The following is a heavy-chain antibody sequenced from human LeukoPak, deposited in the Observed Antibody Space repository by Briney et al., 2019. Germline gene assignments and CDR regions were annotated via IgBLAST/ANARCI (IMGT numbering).Heavy chain of an antibody. V-gene: IGHV3-23*01. Sequence: GGSLRLSCAASGFTFSFSNYAMYWVRQAPGKGLEWVSGISGSGGTTYYADSVKGRFTISRDNSKNSLYLQMNSLRAEDTAVYYCARVGMGTVTTGGGYWGQGTLVTVSS. J-gene: IGHJ4*02. CDR3: ARVGMGTVTTGGGY. CDR1: GFTFSFSNYA. CDR2: ISGSGGTT. D-gene: IGHD4-17*01.